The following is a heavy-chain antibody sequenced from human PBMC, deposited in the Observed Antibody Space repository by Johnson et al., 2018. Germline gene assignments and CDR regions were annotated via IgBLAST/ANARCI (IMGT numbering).Heavy chain of an antibody. Sequence: VQLVESGGGLVQPGGSLRLSCAASGFTFSSYWMSWVRQAPGKGLEWVGRIKSKTDGGTTDYAAPVKGRFTITRDDSKNTLYLQMNSLKTEDTAVYYCTTDPPIVLMVYAGFEDIWGQGTMVTVSS. J-gene: IGHJ3*02. CDR2: IKSKTDGGTT. CDR3: TTDPPIVLMVYAGFEDI. D-gene: IGHD2-8*01. V-gene: IGHV3-15*01. CDR1: GFTFSSYW.